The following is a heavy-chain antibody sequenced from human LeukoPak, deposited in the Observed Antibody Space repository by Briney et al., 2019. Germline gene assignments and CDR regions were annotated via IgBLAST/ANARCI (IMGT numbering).Heavy chain of an antibody. CDR3: ARDLGGYGYYGMDV. V-gene: IGHV3-30-3*01. CDR2: LLHDGSEK. CDR1: GFTLSGFA. Sequence: GGSLRLSCAASGFTLSGFAMHWVRQAPGKGLEWVAVLLHDGSEKYYADSVKGRFTISRDTSKNMVYLQMNSLRAEETAVYHCARDLGGYGYYGMDVWGQGTTVTVSS. D-gene: IGHD3-22*01. J-gene: IGHJ6*02.